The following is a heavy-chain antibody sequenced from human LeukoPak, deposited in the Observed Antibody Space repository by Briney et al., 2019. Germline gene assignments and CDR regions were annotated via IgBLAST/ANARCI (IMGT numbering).Heavy chain of an antibody. Sequence: SETLSLTCTVSGGSISSYYWSWIRQPPGKGLEWIGYIYYSGSTNYNPSLKSRVTISVDTSKNQFSLKLSSVTAADTAVYYCARQETYYDFWSGSSKSLNWFDPWGQGTLVTVSS. CDR3: ARQETYYDFWSGSSKSLNWFDP. CDR2: IYYSGST. V-gene: IGHV4-59*08. D-gene: IGHD3-3*01. CDR1: GGSISSYY. J-gene: IGHJ5*02.